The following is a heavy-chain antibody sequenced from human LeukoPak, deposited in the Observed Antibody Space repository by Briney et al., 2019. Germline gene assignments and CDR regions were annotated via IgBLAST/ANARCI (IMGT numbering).Heavy chain of an antibody. CDR2: IRYDGSIK. D-gene: IGHD3-10*01. CDR3: AKDVNVGGDYFDY. J-gene: IGHJ4*02. Sequence: GGSRRLSCAASGFTFRNYGMHWVRLAPGKGLEWVAFIRYDGSIKYYVDSVKGRFTVSRDNSKNTLYLQMNSLRAEDTAICYCAKDVNVGGDYFDYWGQGTLVTVSS. V-gene: IGHV3-30*02. CDR1: GFTFRNYG.